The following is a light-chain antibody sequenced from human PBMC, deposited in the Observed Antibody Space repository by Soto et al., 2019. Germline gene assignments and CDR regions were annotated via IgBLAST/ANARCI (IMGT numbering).Light chain of an antibody. CDR3: QQRSNWI. CDR2: DAS. Sequence: EIVLTQSPAPLSLSPGARATLSCRASQSISSYLAWYQQKPGQAPRILIYDASNRATGIPARVSGSGSGTDFTLTSSSLDPEDIAVYYCQQRSNWIFGPGTKVDIK. V-gene: IGKV3-11*01. J-gene: IGKJ3*01. CDR1: QSISSY.